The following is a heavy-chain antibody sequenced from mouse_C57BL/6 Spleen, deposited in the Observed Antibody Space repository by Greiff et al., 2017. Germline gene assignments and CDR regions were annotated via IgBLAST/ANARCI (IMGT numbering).Heavy chain of an antibody. D-gene: IGHD1-1*01. CDR2: IYPGDGDT. J-gene: IGHJ2*01. Sequence: QVQLKQSGAELVKPGASVKISCKASGYAFSSYWMNWVKQRPGKGLEWIGQIYPGDGDTNYNGKFKGKATLTAYKSSSTAYMQLSSLTSEDSAVYFCVFTTVPHYVDYWGQGTTLTVSS. CDR3: VFTTVPHYVDY. CDR1: GYAFSSYW. V-gene: IGHV1-80*01.